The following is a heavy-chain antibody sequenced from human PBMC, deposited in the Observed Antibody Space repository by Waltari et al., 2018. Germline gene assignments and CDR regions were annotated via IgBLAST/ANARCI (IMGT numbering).Heavy chain of an antibody. CDR2: ISPNSGGT. Sequence: QVPLVQSGAEVKKPGASVQVSCKASGYTFTAYYMHWVRQAPGQGLEWMGWISPNSGGTNYAQKFHGRVTMTRDTSINTAYMELSRLRSDDTAVYYCAREMEGGVGAEYFQHWGQGTLVTVSS. V-gene: IGHV1-2*02. CDR1: GYTFTAYY. CDR3: AREMEGGVGAEYFQH. J-gene: IGHJ1*01. D-gene: IGHD1-1*01.